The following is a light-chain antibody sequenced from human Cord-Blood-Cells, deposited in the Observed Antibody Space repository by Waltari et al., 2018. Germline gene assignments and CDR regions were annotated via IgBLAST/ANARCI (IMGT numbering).Light chain of an antibody. CDR1: SMDAGGFKL. J-gene: IGLJ1*01. Sequence: QSALTQPASVSGSPGQSITISFTGTSMDAGGFKLVSWYQQHPGKAPKRIIYDVSNRPSGVSNRFSGSKSGNTASLTISGLQAEDEADYYCSSYTSSSTYVFGTGTKVTVL. CDR2: DVS. CDR3: SSYTSSSTYV. V-gene: IGLV2-14*01.